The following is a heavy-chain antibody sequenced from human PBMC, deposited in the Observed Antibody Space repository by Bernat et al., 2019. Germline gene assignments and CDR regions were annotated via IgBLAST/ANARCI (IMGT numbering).Heavy chain of an antibody. V-gene: IGHV3-30*02. D-gene: IGHD6-19*01. CDR3: VKRQAVAGTYYFDY. CDR1: GFTFSSYG. Sequence: QVQLVESGGGVVQPGGSLRLSCAASGFTFSSYGMHWVRQAPGKGLEWVAFIRYDGSNKYYADSVKGRFTISRDNSKNTLYLQMNSLRAEDTAVYYCVKRQAVAGTYYFDYWGQGTLVTVSS. J-gene: IGHJ4*02. CDR2: IRYDGSNK.